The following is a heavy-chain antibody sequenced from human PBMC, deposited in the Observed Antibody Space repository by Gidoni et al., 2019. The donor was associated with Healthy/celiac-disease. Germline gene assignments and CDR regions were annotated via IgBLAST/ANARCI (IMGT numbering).Heavy chain of an antibody. J-gene: IGHJ3*02. CDR2: INAGNGNT. Sequence: QVQLVQSGAEVKKPGASVKVSCKASGYPFTSYAMHGVRQAPGQRLEWMGWINAGNGNTKYSQKFQGRVTITRDTAASTAYMELSSLRSEDTAVYYCARDPVREWELLPLPRGAFDIWGQGTMVTVSS. CDR1: GYPFTSYA. CDR3: ARDPVREWELLPLPRGAFDI. D-gene: IGHD1-26*01. V-gene: IGHV1-3*01.